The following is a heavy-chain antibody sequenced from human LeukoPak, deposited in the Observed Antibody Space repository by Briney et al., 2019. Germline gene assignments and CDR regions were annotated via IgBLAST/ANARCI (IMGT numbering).Heavy chain of an antibody. CDR1: GDSVSSNSAA. J-gene: IGHJ5*02. CDR2: TYYRSKWYN. V-gene: IGHV6-1*01. D-gene: IGHD2-2*01. CDR3: ARGEDIVVVLVDRASFWFDP. Sequence: SQTLSLTCAISGDSVSSNSAAWNWIRQSPSRGLEWLGRTYYRSKWYNDYAVSVKSRITINPDTSKNQFSLQLNSVTPEDTAVYYCARGEDIVVVLVDRASFWFDPWGQGTLVTVSS.